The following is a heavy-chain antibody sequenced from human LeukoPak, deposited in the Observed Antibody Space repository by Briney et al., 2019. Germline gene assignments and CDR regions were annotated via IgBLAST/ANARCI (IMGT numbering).Heavy chain of an antibody. V-gene: IGHV3-7*01. J-gene: IGHJ4*02. CDR2: IKQDGSEK. Sequence: GGSLRLSCAASGFTFSSYWMSWVRQAPGKGLEWVADIKQDGSEKYYVDSVKGRFTISRDTAKKSLYLQMNSLRAEDTAVYYCARDLTVGATFDYWGQGALVTVSS. D-gene: IGHD1-26*01. CDR3: ARDLTVGATFDY. CDR1: GFTFSSYW.